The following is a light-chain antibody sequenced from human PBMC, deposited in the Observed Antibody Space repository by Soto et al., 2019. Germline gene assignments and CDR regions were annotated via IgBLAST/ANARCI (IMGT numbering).Light chain of an antibody. CDR3: QHYSTWLWT. V-gene: IGKV3-15*01. J-gene: IGKJ1*01. CDR1: QSVSGSY. CDR2: GAS. Sequence: EIVLTQSPGTLSLSPGERATLSCRASQSVSGSYLAWYQQKPGQGPRLLIYGASTRATGIPARFSGSGSGTEFTLTISSLQSEDFAVYYCQHYSTWLWTFGQGTKVEIK.